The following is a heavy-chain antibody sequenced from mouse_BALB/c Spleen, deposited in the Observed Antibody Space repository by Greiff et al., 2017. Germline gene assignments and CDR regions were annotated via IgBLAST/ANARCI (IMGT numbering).Heavy chain of an antibody. J-gene: IGHJ2*01. CDR3: ARPITTATGYFDY. V-gene: IGHV5-6*01. D-gene: IGHD1-2*01. CDR1: GFTFSSYG. CDR2: ISSGGSYT. Sequence: DVHLVESGGDLVKPGGSLKLSCAASGFTFSSYGMSWVRQTPDKRLEWVATISSGGSYTYYPDSVKGRFTISRDNAKNTLYLQMSSLKSEDTAMYYCARPITTATGYFDYWGQGTTLTVSS.